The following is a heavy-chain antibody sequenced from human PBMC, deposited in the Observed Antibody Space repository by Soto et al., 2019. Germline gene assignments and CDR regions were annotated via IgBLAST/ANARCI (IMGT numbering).Heavy chain of an antibody. CDR1: GYTFTSYD. D-gene: IGHD6-6*01. CDR2: MNPNSGNT. Sequence: ASVKVSCKASGYTFTSYDINWVRQATGQGLEWMGWMNPNSGNTGYAQKFQGRVTMTRNTSISTAYMELSSLRSEDTAVYYCARVFKAARRAYYYYYMDVWGKGTTVTVSS. CDR3: ARVFKAARRAYYYYYMDV. V-gene: IGHV1-8*01. J-gene: IGHJ6*03.